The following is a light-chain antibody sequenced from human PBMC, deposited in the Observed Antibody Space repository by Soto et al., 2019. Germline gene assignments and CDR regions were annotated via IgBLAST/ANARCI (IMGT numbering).Light chain of an antibody. V-gene: IGLV1-51*01. CDR1: SSNIGNNY. CDR2: DNN. Sequence: QSVLTQPPSVSAAPGQTVTISCSGSSSNIGNNYVSWYQQLPGTAPKLLIYDNNKRPSGIPDRFSGSKSGTSGTLDITGLHTGDEADYYCATWDGSLPAEVFGGGTKLTVL. J-gene: IGLJ2*01. CDR3: ATWDGSLPAEV.